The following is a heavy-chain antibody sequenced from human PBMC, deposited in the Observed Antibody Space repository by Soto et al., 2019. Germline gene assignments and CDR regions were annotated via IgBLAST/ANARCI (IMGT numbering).Heavy chain of an antibody. CDR3: ARAYSSGSSFDP. CDR1: GYTFTSYG. J-gene: IGHJ5*02. Sequence: ASVKVSCKASGYTFTSYGISWVRQAPGQGLEWMGIINPSGGSTSYAQKFQGRVTMTRDTSTSTVYMELSSLRSEDTAVYYCARAYSSGSSFDPWGQGTLVTVSS. CDR2: INPSGGST. V-gene: IGHV1-46*01. D-gene: IGHD6-19*01.